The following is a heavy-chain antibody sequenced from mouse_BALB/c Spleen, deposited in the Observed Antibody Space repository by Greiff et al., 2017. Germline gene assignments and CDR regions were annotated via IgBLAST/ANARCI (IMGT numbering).Heavy chain of an antibody. D-gene: IGHD1-1*01. Sequence: QVQLKESGPGLVAPSQSLSITCTVSGFSLTGYGVNWVRQPPGKGLEWLGMIWGDGSTDYNSALKSRLSISKDNSKSQVFLKMNSLQTDDTARYYCARAIRKGSYFDYWGQGTTLTVSS. CDR2: IWGDGST. CDR1: GFSLTGYG. J-gene: IGHJ2*01. CDR3: ARAIRKGSYFDY. V-gene: IGHV2-6-7*01.